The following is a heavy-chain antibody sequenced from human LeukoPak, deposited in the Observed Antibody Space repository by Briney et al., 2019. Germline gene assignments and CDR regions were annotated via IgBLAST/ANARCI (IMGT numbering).Heavy chain of an antibody. CDR1: GFTFSGYE. Sequence: GGSLRLSCVGSGFTFSGYEMNWVRQAPGQGLEWVSFITPNADRTSYADSVEGRFTISRDNPRNTLYMQMNSLRDEDTALYYCAIMHGYYDGSGYWVQWGQGTLVTVSS. V-gene: IGHV3-23*01. D-gene: IGHD3-22*01. J-gene: IGHJ1*01. CDR3: AIMHGYYDGSGYWVQ. CDR2: ITPNADRT.